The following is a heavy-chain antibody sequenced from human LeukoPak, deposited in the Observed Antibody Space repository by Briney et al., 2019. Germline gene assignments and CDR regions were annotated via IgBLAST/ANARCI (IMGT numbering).Heavy chain of an antibody. V-gene: IGHV4-31*03. J-gene: IGHJ3*02. D-gene: IGHD2-15*01. Sequence: SETLSLTCTVSGGSISSGGYYWSWIRQRPGKGLEWIGYIYYSGSTYYNPSLKSRVTISVDTPKNQFSLKLSSVTAADTAVYYCARGATIGYCSGGSCPRAFDIWGQGTMVTVSS. CDR2: IYYSGST. CDR3: ARGATIGYCSGGSCPRAFDI. CDR1: GGSISSGGYY.